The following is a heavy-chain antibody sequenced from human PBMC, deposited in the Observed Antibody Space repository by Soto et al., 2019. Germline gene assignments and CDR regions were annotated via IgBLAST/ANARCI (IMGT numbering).Heavy chain of an antibody. J-gene: IGHJ5*02. V-gene: IGHV3-23*01. CDR3: PEDNRIYVSRFDP. CDR1: GFTFSSYA. D-gene: IGHD2-15*01. Sequence: EVQLLESGGGSVQPGGSLRLSCAASGFTFSSYAMSWVRQAPGKGLEWVSAISGSGGSTYYADSVKGRFTISRDNSKNTLYRQMNSLIAEDTAVYYCPEDNRIYVSRFDPLGPGTLVTVSS. CDR2: ISGSGGST.